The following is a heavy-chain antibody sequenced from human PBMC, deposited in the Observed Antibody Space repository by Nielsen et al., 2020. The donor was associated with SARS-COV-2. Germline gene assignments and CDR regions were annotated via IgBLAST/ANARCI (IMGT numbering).Heavy chain of an antibody. CDR3: ARNSGWYPNVNKYYYYGMDV. D-gene: IGHD6-19*01. Sequence: WTRQPPGKGLEWIGYIYHSGSTYYNPSLKSRVTISVDTSKNQFSLKLSSVTAADTAVYYCARNSGWYPNVNKYYYYGMDVWGQGTTVTVSS. V-gene: IGHV4-30-2*04. J-gene: IGHJ6*02. CDR2: IYHSGST.